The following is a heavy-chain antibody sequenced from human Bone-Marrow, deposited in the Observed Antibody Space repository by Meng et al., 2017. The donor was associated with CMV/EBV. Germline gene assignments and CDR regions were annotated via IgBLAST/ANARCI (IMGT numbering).Heavy chain of an antibody. J-gene: IGHJ3*02. CDR3: AREGDIVVVPAATGAFDI. V-gene: IGHV3-33*01. CDR1: GFTFSSYG. Sequence: GESLKISCAASGFTFSSYGMHWVRQAPGKGLEWVAVIWYDGSNKYYADSVKGRFTLSRDNSKNTLYLQMNSLRAEDTAVYYCAREGDIVVVPAATGAFDIWGQGTMVTVSS. D-gene: IGHD2-2*01. CDR2: IWYDGSNK.